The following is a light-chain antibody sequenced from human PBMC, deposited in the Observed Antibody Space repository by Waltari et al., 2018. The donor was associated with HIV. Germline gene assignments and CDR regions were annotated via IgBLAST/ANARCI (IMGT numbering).Light chain of an antibody. CDR2: RNA. J-gene: IGLJ3*02. Sequence: AGLTQPPSVSKGLGQTATFTCSRNNNNVGKQGAAWLQQHQGHPPKLLSYRNANRTSGISERFSLSRSGNTASLTITGLQPEDEADYYCSAWDCSLNAWVFGAGTKLTVL. CDR1: NNNVGKQG. V-gene: IGLV10-54*01. CDR3: SAWDCSLNAWV.